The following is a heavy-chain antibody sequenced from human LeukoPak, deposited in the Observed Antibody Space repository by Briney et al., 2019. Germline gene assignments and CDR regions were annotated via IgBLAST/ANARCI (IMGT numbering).Heavy chain of an antibody. J-gene: IGHJ5*02. V-gene: IGHV3-23*01. CDR1: GFGVGSRA. D-gene: IGHD3-22*01. CDR3: AKDHSSEGWPTFDP. Sequence: GGSLRLSCAASGFGVGSRAMSGGRQAPGEGLEWLSSITNNAGKTYYADSVKGRFTISRDTSRSMVFLQMNSLRADDTAPYYSAKDHSSEGWPTFDPWGPGTLGPSPQ. CDR2: ITNNAGKT.